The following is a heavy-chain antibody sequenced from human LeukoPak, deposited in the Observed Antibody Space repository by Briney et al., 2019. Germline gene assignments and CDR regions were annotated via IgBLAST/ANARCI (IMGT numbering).Heavy chain of an antibody. J-gene: IGHJ4*02. Sequence: SETLSLTCAVYGGSFSGYYWSWIRQPPGKGLEWIGEINHSGSTNYNPSLKSRVTISVDTSKNQFSLKLSSVTAADTAVYYCARHYYDSSGYRRDYYFDYWGQGTLVTVSS. V-gene: IGHV4-34*01. CDR2: INHSGST. D-gene: IGHD3-22*01. CDR1: GGSFSGYY. CDR3: ARHYYDSSGYRRDYYFDY.